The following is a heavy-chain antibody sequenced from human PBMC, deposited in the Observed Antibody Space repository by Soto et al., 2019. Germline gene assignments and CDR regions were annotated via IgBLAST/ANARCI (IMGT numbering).Heavy chain of an antibody. CDR3: ARRRGGVVATENWFDP. CDR2: ISYSGTT. D-gene: IGHD5-12*01. CDR1: SGSICSSSYY. V-gene: IGHV4-39*01. Sequence: PSETLSLTRTVASGSICSSSYYWGWIRQSPGKGLEWIGTISYSGTTYYNPSLKSRVTISVDTSKNQFSLNLSSVTAADTAVYYCARRRGGVVATENWFDPWGQGTLVTVSS. J-gene: IGHJ5*02.